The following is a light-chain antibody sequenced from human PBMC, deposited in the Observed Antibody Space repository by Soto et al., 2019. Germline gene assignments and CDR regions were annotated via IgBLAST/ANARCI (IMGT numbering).Light chain of an antibody. CDR3: QQYTDYSRT. CDR2: DAS. CDR1: QSINAW. V-gene: IGKV1-5*01. J-gene: IGKJ1*01. Sequence: DIQMTQSPSTLSASVGDRVTITCRASQSINAWLAWYQQKPGKAPKLLIYDASSLESGVPSRLRGSGYGTELTITISSMQNDDFETYYCQQYTDYSRTFGQGTKVDIK.